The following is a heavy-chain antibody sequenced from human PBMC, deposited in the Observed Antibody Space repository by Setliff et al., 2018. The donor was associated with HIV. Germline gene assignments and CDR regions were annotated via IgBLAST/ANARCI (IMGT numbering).Heavy chain of an antibody. CDR1: GFTFSSYA. V-gene: IGHV3-64*04. Sequence: GSLRLSCSASGFTFSSYAMNWVRQAPGKGLEYVSAISSNGGSTYYADSVKGRFTISRDNSKNTLYLQMNSLRVEDTAIYYCAKMHTAMDPDTFDIWGQGTMVTVSS. D-gene: IGHD5-18*01. CDR2: ISSNGGST. CDR3: AKMHTAMDPDTFDI. J-gene: IGHJ3*02.